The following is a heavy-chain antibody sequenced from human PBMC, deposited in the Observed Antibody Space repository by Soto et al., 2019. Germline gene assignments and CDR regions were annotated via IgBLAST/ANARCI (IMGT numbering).Heavy chain of an antibody. CDR3: AKWPTTWGGGPRGRRGMDV. D-gene: IGHD7-27*01. J-gene: IGHJ6*02. CDR2: ISGSGGST. V-gene: IGHV3-23*01. CDR1: GFTFSSYA. Sequence: EVQLLESGGGLVQPGGSLRLSCAASGFTFSSYAMSWVRQAPGKGLEWVSAISGSGGSTYYADSVKGRFTISRDNSKNTLYLQMNSLRAEDTAVYYCAKWPTTWGGGPRGRRGMDVWGQGTTVTVSS.